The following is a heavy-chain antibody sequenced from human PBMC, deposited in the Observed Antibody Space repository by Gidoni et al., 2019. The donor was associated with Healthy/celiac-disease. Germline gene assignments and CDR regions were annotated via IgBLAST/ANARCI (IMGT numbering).Heavy chain of an antibody. D-gene: IGHD1-1*01. V-gene: IGHV3-23*01. CDR3: AQEGLERPLGDY. J-gene: IGHJ4*02. CDR1: GFTFSSYA. CDR2: ISGSGGST. Sequence: EVQLLESGGGLVQPGGSLRLSCAASGFTFSSYAMSWVRQAPGKGLEWVSAISGSGGSTYYADAVKGRFTISRDNSKNTLYLQMNSLRAEDTAVYYCAQEGLERPLGDYWGQGTLVTVSS.